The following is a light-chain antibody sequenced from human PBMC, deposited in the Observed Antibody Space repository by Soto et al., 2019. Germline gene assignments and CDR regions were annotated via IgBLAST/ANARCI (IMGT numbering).Light chain of an antibody. J-gene: IGKJ5*01. V-gene: IGKV1D-16*01. CDR3: QQFNSYPIT. CDR1: QDIGSH. Sequence: DIQMTQSPSSLSASVGDRVTITCRASQDIGSHLAWYQQKPEKAPKSLIYFASTLQSGVPSRFSASGSRTEFTLTISGLQPDDFAIYYCQQFNSYPITFGQGTRLEIK. CDR2: FAS.